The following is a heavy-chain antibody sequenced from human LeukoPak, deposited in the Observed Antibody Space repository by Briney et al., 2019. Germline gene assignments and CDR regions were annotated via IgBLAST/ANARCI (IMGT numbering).Heavy chain of an antibody. J-gene: IGHJ3*02. CDR3: ASPLASSSWFDAFDI. CDR2: INPNSGGT. CDR1: GYTFTGYY. D-gene: IGHD6-13*01. V-gene: IGHV1-2*02. Sequence: GASVKVSCKASGYTFTGYYMHWVRQAPGQGLEWMGWINPNSGGTNYAQKFQGRVTMTRDTSISTAYMELSRLRSDDTAVYYCASPLASSSWFDAFDIWGQGTMVTVSA.